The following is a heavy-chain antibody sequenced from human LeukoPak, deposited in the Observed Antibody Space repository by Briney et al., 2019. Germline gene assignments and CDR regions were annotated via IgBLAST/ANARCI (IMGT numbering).Heavy chain of an antibody. CDR2: IYTSGST. V-gene: IGHV4-61*02. D-gene: IGHD2-15*01. Sequence: SQTLSLTCTVSGGSISSGSYYWSWIRQPAGKGLEWIGRIYTSGSTNYNPSLKSRVTISVDTSKNQFSLKLSSVTAADTAVYCCARAAGWSAPNWFDPWGQGTLVTVSS. J-gene: IGHJ5*02. CDR3: ARAAGWSAPNWFDP. CDR1: GGSISSGSYY.